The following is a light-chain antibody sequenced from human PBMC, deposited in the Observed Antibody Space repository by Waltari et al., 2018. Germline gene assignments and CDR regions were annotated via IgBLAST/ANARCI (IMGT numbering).Light chain of an antibody. J-gene: IGLJ3*02. CDR1: SSDVGAYNF. CDR2: NVG. CDR3: SSYTSSSTWV. Sequence: QSALTQSASLSGSPGQSITIPCTGTSSDVGAYNFVSWYQQYPGKAPNLMIYNVGKRPSGVSNRFSGSKSGNAASLTISGLQAEDEAAYYCSSYTSSSTWVFGGGTKLTVL. V-gene: IGLV2-14*01.